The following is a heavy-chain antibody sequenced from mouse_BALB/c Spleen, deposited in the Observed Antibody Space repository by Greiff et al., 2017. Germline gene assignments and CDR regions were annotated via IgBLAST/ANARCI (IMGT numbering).Heavy chain of an antibody. Sequence: VQGVESGPGLVAPSQSLSITCTVSGFSLTSYGVHWVRQPPGKGLEWLGVIWAGGSTNYNSALMSRLSISKDNSKSQVFLKMNSLQTDDTAMYYCARGYGNYVGGAMDYWGQGTSVTVSS. CDR2: IWAGGST. V-gene: IGHV2-9*02. D-gene: IGHD2-1*01. J-gene: IGHJ4*01. CDR1: GFSLTSYG. CDR3: ARGYGNYVGGAMDY.